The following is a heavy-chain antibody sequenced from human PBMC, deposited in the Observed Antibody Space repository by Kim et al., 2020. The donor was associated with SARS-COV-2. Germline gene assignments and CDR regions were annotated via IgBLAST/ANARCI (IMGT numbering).Heavy chain of an antibody. CDR2: A. J-gene: IGHJ4*02. Sequence: ANYAQKFQGRVTITADKSTSTAYMELSSLRSEDTAVYYCARFGVAHAVDYWGQGTLVTFSS. CDR3: ARFGVAHAVDY. V-gene: IGHV1-69*02. D-gene: IGHD2-15*01.